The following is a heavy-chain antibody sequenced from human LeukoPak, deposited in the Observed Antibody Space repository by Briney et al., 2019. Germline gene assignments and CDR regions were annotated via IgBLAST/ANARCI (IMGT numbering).Heavy chain of an antibody. CDR3: ARKHTALVPDHMDV. V-gene: IGHV3-21*01. CDR2: FISSSNYM. Sequence: GGSLRLSCTASGFSFSSYNINWVRQAPGKGLEWVSSFISSSNYMYYADSVKGRFTISRDNAENALYLQINNLRAEDTGVYYCARKHTALVPDHMDVWGKGTTVTVS. J-gene: IGHJ6*03. D-gene: IGHD5-18*01. CDR1: GFSFSSYN.